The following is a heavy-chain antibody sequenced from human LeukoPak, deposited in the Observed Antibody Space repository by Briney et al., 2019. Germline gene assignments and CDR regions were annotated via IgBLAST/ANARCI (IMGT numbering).Heavy chain of an antibody. CDR2: IYYSGST. CDR1: GGSISIYY. D-gene: IGHD1-14*01. J-gene: IGHJ5*02. Sequence: SETLSLTCTVSGGSISIYYWSWIRQPPGKGLEWIGYIYYSGSTNYNPSLKSRVTISVDTSKNQFSLKLSSVTAADTAVYYCARLNRAAFDPWGQGTLVTVSS. CDR3: ARLNRAAFDP. V-gene: IGHV4-59*01.